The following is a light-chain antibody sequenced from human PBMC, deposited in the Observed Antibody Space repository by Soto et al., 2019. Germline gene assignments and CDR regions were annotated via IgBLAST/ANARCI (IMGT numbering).Light chain of an antibody. V-gene: IGKV1-5*03. CDR2: KAS. CDR3: QQYNDYCT. J-gene: IGKJ4*01. Sequence: DIQMTQSPSTLSVSIGDRVTITCRASQSINSWLAWYQQKPGKAPKLLIYKASNLESGVPSRFSGSGSGTEFTLTISSLQPDDYATYYCQQYNDYCTVGGGTKVDSK. CDR1: QSINSW.